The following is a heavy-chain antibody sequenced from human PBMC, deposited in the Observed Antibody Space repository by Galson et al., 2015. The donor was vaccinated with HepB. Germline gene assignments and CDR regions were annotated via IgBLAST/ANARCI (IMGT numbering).Heavy chain of an antibody. J-gene: IGHJ6*02. CDR3: AGGATITMVRGRVDYYGMDV. CDR2: ISAYNGNT. D-gene: IGHD3-10*01. V-gene: IGHV1-18*01. Sequence: SVKVSCKASGYTFTRYGISWVRQAPGQGLEWMGWISAYNGNTNYAQKLQGRVTMTTDTSTSTAYMELRSLRSDDTAVYYCAGGATITMVRGRVDYYGMDVWGQGTTVTVSS. CDR1: GYTFTRYG.